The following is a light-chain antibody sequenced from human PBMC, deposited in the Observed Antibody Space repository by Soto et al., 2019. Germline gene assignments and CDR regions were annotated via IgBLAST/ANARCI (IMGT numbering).Light chain of an antibody. CDR1: QSVSHN. CDR2: GAS. V-gene: IGKV3-15*01. Sequence: EIVMTQSPATLSVSPGERATLSCSASQSVSHNLAWYQKKPGQAPRLLIYGASTRATGIPARFSGSGSGTEFTLTISSLQSEDFAFYYCQQYNNWWTFGQGTRVDI. CDR3: QQYNNWWT. J-gene: IGKJ1*01.